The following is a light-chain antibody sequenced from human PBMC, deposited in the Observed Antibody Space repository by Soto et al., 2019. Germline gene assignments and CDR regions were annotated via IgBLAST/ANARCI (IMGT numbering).Light chain of an antibody. CDR2: GAS. J-gene: IGKJ5*01. CDR3: QQYGSSPFAP. V-gene: IGKV3-20*01. CDR1: QSVSSSY. Sequence: EIVLTQSPGTLSLSPGERATLSCRASQSVSSSYLAWYQQKPGQAPRLLVYGASSRATGIPDRFSGSGSGTDFTLTISRLEPEDFSVYYCQQYGSSPFAPLGPGTRL.